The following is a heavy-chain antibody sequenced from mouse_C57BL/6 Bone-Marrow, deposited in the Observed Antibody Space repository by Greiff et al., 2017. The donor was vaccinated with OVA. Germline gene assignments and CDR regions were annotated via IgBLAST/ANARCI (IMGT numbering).Heavy chain of an antibody. CDR3: ARDDYDWFAY. Sequence: EVHLVESGGGLVKPGGSLKLSCAASGFTFSDYGMHWVRQAPEKGLEWVAYISSGSSTIYYADTVKGRSTISRDNAKNTLFLQMTSLRSEDTAMYYCARDDYDWFAYWGQGTLVTVSA. CDR2: ISSGSSTI. CDR1: GFTFSDYG. J-gene: IGHJ3*01. D-gene: IGHD2-4*01. V-gene: IGHV5-17*01.